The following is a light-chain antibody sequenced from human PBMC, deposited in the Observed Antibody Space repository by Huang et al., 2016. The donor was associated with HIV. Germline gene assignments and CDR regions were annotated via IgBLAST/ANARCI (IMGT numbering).Light chain of an antibody. J-gene: IGKJ1*01. CDR1: QSVSSRS. V-gene: IGKV3-20*01. CDR2: GAS. Sequence: EIVLTQSPGTLSLSPGERATRSCRASQSVSSRSLAGYQQKPGQAPRLLIYGASSRATGIPDRFSGSGSGTDFTLTISRLEPEDFAVYFCQQYGSSPLTFGQGSRVEIK. CDR3: QQYGSSPLT.